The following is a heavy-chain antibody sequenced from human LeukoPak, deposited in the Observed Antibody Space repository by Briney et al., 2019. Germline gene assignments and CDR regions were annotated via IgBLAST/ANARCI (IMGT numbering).Heavy chain of an antibody. CDR1: GFTLSTYS. CDR2: LSSSSSYI. J-gene: IGHJ4*02. D-gene: IGHD6-19*01. Sequence: PGGSLRLSCAGFGFTLSTYSVNWVRQAPGKGLEWVASLSSSSSYIYYADSVKGRFTISRDSAKNSLYLEMNSLRAEDTAIYYCARDRLNSGWLTDYWGQGTLVTVSS. V-gene: IGHV3-21*01. CDR3: ARDRLNSGWLTDY.